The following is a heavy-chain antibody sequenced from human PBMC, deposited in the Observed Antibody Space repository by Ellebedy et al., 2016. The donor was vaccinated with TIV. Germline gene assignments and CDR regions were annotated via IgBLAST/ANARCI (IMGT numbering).Heavy chain of an antibody. CDR2: ISYDGSNK. D-gene: IGHD1-26*01. J-gene: IGHJ4*02. CDR3: AKDLSGSYYLFDY. CDR1: GFTFSSYG. Sequence: GESLKISXAASGFTFSSYGMHWVRQAPGKGLEWVAVISYDGSNKYYADSVKGRFTISRDNSKNTLYLQMNSLRAEDTAVYYCAKDLSGSYYLFDYWGQGTLVTVSS. V-gene: IGHV3-30*18.